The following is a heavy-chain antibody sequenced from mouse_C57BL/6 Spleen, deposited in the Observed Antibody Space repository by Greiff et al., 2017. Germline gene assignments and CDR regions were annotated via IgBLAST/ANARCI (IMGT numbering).Heavy chain of an antibody. CDR3: TRYGSSYNYLDY. D-gene: IGHD1-1*01. Sequence: EVQGVESGEGLVKPGGSLKLSCAASGFTFSSYAMSWVRQTPEKRLEWVAYISSGGDYIYYADTVKGRFTISRDNARNTLYLQMSSLKSEDTAMYYCTRYGSSYNYLDYWGQGTTLTVSS. CDR1: GFTFSSYA. CDR2: ISSGGDYI. V-gene: IGHV5-9-1*02. J-gene: IGHJ2*01.